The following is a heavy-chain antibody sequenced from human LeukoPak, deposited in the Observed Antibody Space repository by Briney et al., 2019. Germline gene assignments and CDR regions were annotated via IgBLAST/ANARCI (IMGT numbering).Heavy chain of an antibody. Sequence: SETLSLTCTVSDDSFSSNSYYWAWIRQPPGKGLEWIGSIYYSGSTYYNPSLKSRVTISVDTSKNQFSLKLSSVTAADTAVYYCARVDVVAATVGYWGQGTLVTVSS. CDR2: IYYSGST. CDR3: ARVDVVAATVGY. CDR1: DDSFSSNSYY. D-gene: IGHD2-15*01. J-gene: IGHJ4*02. V-gene: IGHV4-39*07.